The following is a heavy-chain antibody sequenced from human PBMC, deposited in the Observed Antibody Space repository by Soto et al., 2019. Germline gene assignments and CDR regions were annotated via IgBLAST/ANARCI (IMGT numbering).Heavy chain of an antibody. CDR3: ARETYGEYVGHFDP. Sequence: SETLSLTCAVYGGSFSGYYWSWIRQPPGKGLEWIGEINHSGSTNYNPSLKSRVTISVDTSKNQFSLKVSSVTAADTAVYYCARETYGEYVGHFDPWGQGILVTVS. V-gene: IGHV4-34*01. CDR2: INHSGST. J-gene: IGHJ5*02. D-gene: IGHD4-17*01. CDR1: GGSFSGYY.